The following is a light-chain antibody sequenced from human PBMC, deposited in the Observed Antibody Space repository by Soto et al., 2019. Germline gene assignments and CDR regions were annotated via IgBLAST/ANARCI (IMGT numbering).Light chain of an antibody. CDR3: QSFDSSLSGWV. CDR2: AVT. V-gene: IGLV1-40*01. Sequence: QSVLTQPPSVSGAPGQRATISCNGTSSNIGAGYDVHWYQQLPGTAPKLLIAAVTSRPSGVPDRFSGSKSGTSAYLAITGLQAEDEADYYCQSFDSSLSGWVFGGGTKVTVL. J-gene: IGLJ3*02. CDR1: SSNIGAGYD.